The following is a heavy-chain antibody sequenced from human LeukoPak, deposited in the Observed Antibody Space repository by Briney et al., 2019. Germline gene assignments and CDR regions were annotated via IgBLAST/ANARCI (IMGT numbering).Heavy chain of an antibody. CDR1: RGTFISYA. D-gene: IGHD2-15*01. J-gene: IGHJ5*02. V-gene: IGHV1-69*06. Sequence: SVKVSCKPSRGTFISYAISWVRQAPGQGLEWMGGIIPIFGTANYAQKFQGRVTITADKSTSTAYMELSSLRSEDTAVYYCARVRLGYCSGGSCYSGGSYGFDPWGQGTLVTVSS. CDR3: ARVRLGYCSGGSCYSGGSYGFDP. CDR2: IIPIFGTA.